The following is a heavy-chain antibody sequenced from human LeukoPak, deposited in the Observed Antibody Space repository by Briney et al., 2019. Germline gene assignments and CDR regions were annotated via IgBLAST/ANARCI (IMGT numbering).Heavy chain of an antibody. D-gene: IGHD1-26*01. V-gene: IGHV3-33*01. J-gene: IGHJ4*02. Sequence: PGRSLRLSCAASGFTFSSYGMHWVRQAPGKGLEWVAVIWYDGSNKYYADSVKGRFTISRGNSKNTLYLQMNSLRAEDTAVYYCARDQWELRGYFDYWGQGTLVTVS. CDR1: GFTFSSYG. CDR3: ARDQWELRGYFDY. CDR2: IWYDGSNK.